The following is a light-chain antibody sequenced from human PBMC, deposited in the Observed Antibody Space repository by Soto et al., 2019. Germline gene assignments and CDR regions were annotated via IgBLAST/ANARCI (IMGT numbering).Light chain of an antibody. J-gene: IGKJ2*01. CDR3: VQGLQTPPLYT. Sequence: DIVMTQSPLSLPVTPGEPASISCRSSQSLLHSNGYNYLDWYLQKPGQSPQLLIYLGSNRASEIPDRLSRSGTGTDFRLKISRVEAEDVGVYYCVQGLQTPPLYTFGQGTKLEIK. CDR1: QSLLHSNGYNY. CDR2: LGS. V-gene: IGKV2-28*01.